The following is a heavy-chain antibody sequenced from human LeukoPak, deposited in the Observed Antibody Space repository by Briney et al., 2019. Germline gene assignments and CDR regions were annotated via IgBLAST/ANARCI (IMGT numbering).Heavy chain of an antibody. D-gene: IGHD5-24*01. J-gene: IGHJ4*02. V-gene: IGHV4-34*01. CDR3: ARGRWLQAKVLADY. Sequence: SETLSLTCAVYGGSFSGYFWSWIRQPPGKGLEWIGEINHNGSTNYNPSLKSRVTISVDTSKNQFSLKLSSVTAADTAVYYCARGRWLQAKVLADYWGQGTLVTVSS. CDR2: INHNGST. CDR1: GGSFSGYF.